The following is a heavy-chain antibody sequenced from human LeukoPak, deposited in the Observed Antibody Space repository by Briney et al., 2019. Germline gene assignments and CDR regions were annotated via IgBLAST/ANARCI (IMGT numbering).Heavy chain of an antibody. CDR2: IKQDGSEK. V-gene: IGHV3-7*01. Sequence: PGGSLRLSCAASGFTFSSYWMSWVRQAPGKGLEWVANIKQDGSEKYYVDSVKGRFTISRDNAKNSLYLQMNSLRAEDTAVYYCARGGWDDFWSGGVYYFDYWGQGTLVTVSS. CDR1: GFTFSSYW. D-gene: IGHD3-3*01. CDR3: ARGGWDDFWSGGVYYFDY. J-gene: IGHJ4*02.